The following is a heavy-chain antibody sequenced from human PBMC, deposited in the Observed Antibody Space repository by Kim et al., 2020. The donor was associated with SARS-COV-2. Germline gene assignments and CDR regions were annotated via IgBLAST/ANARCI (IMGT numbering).Heavy chain of an antibody. CDR3: ARHDYTGYYWDN. D-gene: IGHD3-22*01. Sequence: SETLSLTCNVSGDSIRSSTYWWGWIRQPPGKGLEWIATIHSTGATYYSPSLKSRITASVDTSENQFSLKLTSMTAADTAVYYCARHDYTGYYWDNWGQGTLVTLSS. V-gene: IGHV4-39*01. CDR1: GDSIRSSTYW. J-gene: IGHJ4*02. CDR2: IHSTGAT.